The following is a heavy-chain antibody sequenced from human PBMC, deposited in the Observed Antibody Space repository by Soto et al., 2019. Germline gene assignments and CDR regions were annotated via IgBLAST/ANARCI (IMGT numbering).Heavy chain of an antibody. CDR1: GFTFNRYG. V-gene: IGHV3-23*01. J-gene: IGHJ4*02. CDR2: ISASGDNT. D-gene: IGHD1-7*01. Sequence: GGSLRLSCAASGFTFNRYGMSWVRQAPGKGLEWVSAISASGDNTYYADSVKGRFTISRDSSSNTLYLQMNSLRADDTALYYCVKLRLELLYLDSWGLGALVTVSS. CDR3: VKLRLELLYLDS.